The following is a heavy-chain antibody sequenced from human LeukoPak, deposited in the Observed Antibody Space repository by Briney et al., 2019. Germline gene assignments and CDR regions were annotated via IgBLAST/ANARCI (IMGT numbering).Heavy chain of an antibody. Sequence: ASVTVSCKASGYTFTGYYMHWVRQAPGQGLEWMGWINPNSGGTNYAQKFQGRVTMTRDTSISTAYMELSRLRSDDTAVYYCARGVVITSAFDIWGQGTMVTVSS. D-gene: IGHD3-16*01. CDR1: GYTFTGYY. CDR3: ARGVVITSAFDI. CDR2: INPNSGGT. V-gene: IGHV1-2*02. J-gene: IGHJ3*02.